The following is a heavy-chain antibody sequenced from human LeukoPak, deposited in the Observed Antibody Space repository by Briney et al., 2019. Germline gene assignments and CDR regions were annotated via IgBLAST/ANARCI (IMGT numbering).Heavy chain of an antibody. V-gene: IGHV3-30*02. CDR3: ARGPSYFGIVGYFDY. CDR2: IRYDGSNK. CDR1: GFTFSSYG. J-gene: IGHJ4*02. D-gene: IGHD1-26*01. Sequence: GGSLRLSCAASGFTFSSYGMHWVRQAPGKGLEWVAFIRYDGSNKYYADSVKGRFTISRDNSKNTLYLQMNSPRAEDTAVYYCARGPSYFGIVGYFDYWGQGTLVTVSS.